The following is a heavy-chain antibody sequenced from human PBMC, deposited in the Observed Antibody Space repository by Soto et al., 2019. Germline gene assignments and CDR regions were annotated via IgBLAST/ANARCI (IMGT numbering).Heavy chain of an antibody. CDR2: IWYDGSNK. CDR3: ARAPPPFGQWLGYFDY. D-gene: IGHD6-19*01. CDR1: GFTFSSYG. V-gene: IGHV3-33*01. Sequence: QVQLVESGGGVVQPGRSLRLSCAASGFTFSSYGMHWVRQAPGKGLEWVAVIWYDGSNKYYADSVKGRFTITRDNSKNTVYPQVNSLSAEDTAVYYCARAPPPFGQWLGYFDYWGQGTRVTVAS. J-gene: IGHJ4*02.